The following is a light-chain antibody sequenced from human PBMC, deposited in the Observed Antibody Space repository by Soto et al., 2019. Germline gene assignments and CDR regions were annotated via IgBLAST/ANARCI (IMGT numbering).Light chain of an antibody. Sequence: DIQMTQSPSTLSASVGDRVTITCRASQSISSWLAWYQQKPGQAPRLLIYKASSLESGVPSRFSGSGSGTEFTLTISSLQPDDFATYYCQQYSTYTPRTFGQGSKVDI. CDR3: QQYSTYTPRT. V-gene: IGKV1-5*03. CDR2: KAS. CDR1: QSISSW. J-gene: IGKJ1*01.